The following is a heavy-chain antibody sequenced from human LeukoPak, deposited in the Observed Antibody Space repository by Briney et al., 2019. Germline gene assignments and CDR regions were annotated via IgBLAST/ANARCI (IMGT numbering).Heavy chain of an antibody. CDR3: AKDILDSGSSGRNAFEI. D-gene: IGHD1-26*01. J-gene: IGHJ3*02. CDR1: GFTFDDYA. Sequence: GGSLRLSCAASGFTFDDYAMHWVRQAPGKGLEWVSGISWNSGSIGYADSVKGRFTISRDNAKNSLYLQMNSLRAEDTALYYCAKDILDSGSSGRNAFEIWGQGTMVTVSS. CDR2: ISWNSGSI. V-gene: IGHV3-9*01.